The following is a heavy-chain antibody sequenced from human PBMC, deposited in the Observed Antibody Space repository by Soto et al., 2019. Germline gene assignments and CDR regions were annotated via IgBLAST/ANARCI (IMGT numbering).Heavy chain of an antibody. CDR2: INPKSGGT. J-gene: IGHJ6*02. D-gene: IGHD2-8*01. CDR1: GYRFTDYH. V-gene: IGHV1-2*04. CDR3: ARGDSTDCSNGVCYFFYNHDMDV. Sequence: XSVKLPCTASGYRFTDYHIHWVRQSPGQGLEWLGPINPKSGGTSTAQKFQGWVTMTTDTSISTASMELTRLTSDDTAIYYCARGDSTDCSNGVCYFFYNHDMDVWGRGTTVTVSS.